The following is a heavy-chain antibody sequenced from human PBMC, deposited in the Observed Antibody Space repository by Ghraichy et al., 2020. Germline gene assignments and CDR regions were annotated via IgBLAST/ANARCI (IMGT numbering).Heavy chain of an antibody. D-gene: IGHD4-17*01. J-gene: IGHJ6*02. CDR3: ARDTNGDYGDYYYHYGMDV. CDR1: GFTFNDYA. CDR2: ISWNSGSI. Sequence: GGYLRLSCAASGFTFNDYAMYWVRQAPGKGLEWVSGISWNSGSIGYADSVKGRFIISRDNAKNSLYLQMNSLRAEDTALYYCARDTNGDYGDYYYHYGMDVWGQGTTVTVSS. V-gene: IGHV3-9*01.